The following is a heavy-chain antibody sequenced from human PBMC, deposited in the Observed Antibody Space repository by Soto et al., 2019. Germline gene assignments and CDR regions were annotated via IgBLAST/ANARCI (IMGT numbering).Heavy chain of an antibody. CDR2: ISGSGGST. CDR3: AKDRGYTIFGVASGVY. V-gene: IGHV3-23*01. D-gene: IGHD3-3*01. Sequence: PGGSLRLSCAASGFTFSSYAMSWVRQAPGKGLEWVSAISGSGGSTYYADSVKGRFTISRDNSKNTLYLQMNSLRAEDTAVYYCAKDRGYTIFGVASGVYWGQGTLVTVSS. J-gene: IGHJ4*02. CDR1: GFTFSSYA.